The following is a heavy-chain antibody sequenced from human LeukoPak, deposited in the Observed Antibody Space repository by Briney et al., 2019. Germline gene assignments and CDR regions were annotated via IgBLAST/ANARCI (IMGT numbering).Heavy chain of an antibody. CDR3: AREEVVAATGYYYYYGMDV. D-gene: IGHD2-15*01. V-gene: IGHV1-69*13. CDR1: GGTFSSYA. Sequence: SVTVSCKASGGTFSSYAISWVRQAPGQGLEWMGGIIPIFGTANYAQKFQGRVTITADESASTAYMELSSLRSEDTAVYYCAREEVVAATGYYYYYGMDVWGKGTTVTVSS. J-gene: IGHJ6*04. CDR2: IIPIFGTA.